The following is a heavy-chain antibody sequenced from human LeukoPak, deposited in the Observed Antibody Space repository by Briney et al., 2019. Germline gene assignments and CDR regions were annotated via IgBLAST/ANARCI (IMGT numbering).Heavy chain of an antibody. Sequence: SETLSLTCTVSGGSISSYFWSWIRQPPGKGLEWIGYIYYSGSTNYNPSLKSRVTISVDTSKNQFSLKLSSVTAADTAVYYCAKHRSPYYYGMDVWAKGPRSPSP. CDR1: GGSISSYF. J-gene: IGHJ6*02. CDR2: IYYSGST. CDR3: AKHRSPYYYGMDV. V-gene: IGHV4-59*08.